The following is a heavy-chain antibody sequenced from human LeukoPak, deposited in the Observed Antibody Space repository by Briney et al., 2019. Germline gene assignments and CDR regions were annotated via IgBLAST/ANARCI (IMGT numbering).Heavy chain of an antibody. CDR3: ARDLGGSYYSAFDI. V-gene: IGHV3-21*01. Sequence: PGGSLRLSCAASGFTFSSYSMNWVRQAPGKGLEWVSPISSSSSYIYYADSVKGRFTISRDNAKNSLYLQMNSLRAEDTAVYYCARDLGGSYYSAFDIWGQGTMVTVSS. J-gene: IGHJ3*02. CDR2: ISSSSSYI. CDR1: GFTFSSYS. D-gene: IGHD1-26*01.